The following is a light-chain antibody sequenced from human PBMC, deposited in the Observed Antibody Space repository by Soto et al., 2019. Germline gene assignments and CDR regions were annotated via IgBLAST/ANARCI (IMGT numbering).Light chain of an antibody. CDR2: EVS. J-gene: IGLJ3*02. V-gene: IGLV2-23*02. Sequence: QSALTQPAYVSGSTGQSLTISCSGTSSDIGNANFVSWYQQHSGNAPKLLIYEVSKRPSGVSGRFSGSKSGNTASLTISGLQAEDEAEYFCCSYAGRINWLFRGGTKVTVL. CDR3: CSYAGRINWL. CDR1: SSDIGNANF.